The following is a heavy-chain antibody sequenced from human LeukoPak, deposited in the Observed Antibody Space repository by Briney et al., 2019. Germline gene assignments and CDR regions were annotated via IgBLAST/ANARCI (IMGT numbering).Heavy chain of an antibody. CDR1: GGSISSGSYY. D-gene: IGHD6-13*01. CDR2: IYYSGST. Sequence: MSSETLSLTCTVSGGSISSGSYYWSWIRQPPGKGLEWIGYIYYSGSTNYNPSLKSRVTISVDTSKNQFSLKLSSVTAADTAVYYCAGRGYSSSWAYYYYYMDVWGKGTTVTISS. J-gene: IGHJ6*03. CDR3: AGRGYSSSWAYYYYYMDV. V-gene: IGHV4-61*01.